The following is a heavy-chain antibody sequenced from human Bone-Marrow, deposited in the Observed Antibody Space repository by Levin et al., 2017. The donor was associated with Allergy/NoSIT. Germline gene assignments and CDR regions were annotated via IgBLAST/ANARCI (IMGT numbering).Heavy chain of an antibody. D-gene: IGHD1-14*01. CDR1: GYTFTDFY. CDR3: AKGGPIAEPGRSIDY. V-gene: IGHV1-2*02. CDR2: IHPNSGGT. Sequence: GGSLRLSCKASGYTFTDFYMHWVRQAPGQGLEWMGWIHPNSGGTNYAQKFQGRVTMTRDTSITTFYMDLDRLRSDDTAVYYCAKGGPIAEPGRSIDYWGQGTLVTVSS. J-gene: IGHJ4*02.